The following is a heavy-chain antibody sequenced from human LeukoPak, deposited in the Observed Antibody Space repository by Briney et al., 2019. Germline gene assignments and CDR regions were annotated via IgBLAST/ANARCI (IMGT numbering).Heavy chain of an antibody. Sequence: ASVTVSCKASGYTFTGYYMHWVRQAPGQGLEWMGRINPNSGGTDYAQKFQGRVTMTRDTSISTAYMELSRLRSDDTAVYYCALRLSTYYYDSSGLCGDYWGQGTLVTVSS. CDR2: INPNSGGT. J-gene: IGHJ4*02. V-gene: IGHV1-2*06. CDR3: ALRLSTYYYDSSGLCGDY. CDR1: GYTFTGYY. D-gene: IGHD3-22*01.